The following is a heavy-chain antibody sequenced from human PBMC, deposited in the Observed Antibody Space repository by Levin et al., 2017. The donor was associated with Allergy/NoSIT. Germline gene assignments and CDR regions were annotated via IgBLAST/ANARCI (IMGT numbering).Heavy chain of an antibody. Sequence: GESLKISCKASGYTFTSYDINWVRQATGQGLEWMGWMNPNSGNTGYAQKFQGRVTMTRNTSISTAYMELSSLRSEDTAVYYCARGSLFWDSDFWSGYYVHWGQGTLVTVSS. J-gene: IGHJ4*02. CDR3: ARGSLFWDSDFWSGYYVH. CDR2: MNPNSGNT. CDR1: GYTFTSYD. D-gene: IGHD3-3*01. V-gene: IGHV1-8*01.